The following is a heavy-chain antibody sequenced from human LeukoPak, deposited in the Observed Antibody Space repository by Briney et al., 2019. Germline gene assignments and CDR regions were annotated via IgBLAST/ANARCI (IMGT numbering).Heavy chain of an antibody. CDR2: MNPNSGNT. Sequence: GASVKVSSKASGYTFTSYDINWVRQATGQGLEWMGWMNPNSGNTGYAQKFQGRVTMTRNTSISTAYMELSSLRSEDTAVYYCARENDFWSGSDYWGQGTLVTVSS. V-gene: IGHV1-8*01. J-gene: IGHJ4*02. CDR3: ARENDFWSGSDY. CDR1: GYTFTSYD. D-gene: IGHD3-3*01.